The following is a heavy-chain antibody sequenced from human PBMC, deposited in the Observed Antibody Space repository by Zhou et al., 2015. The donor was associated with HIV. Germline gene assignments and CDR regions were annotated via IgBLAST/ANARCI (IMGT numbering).Heavy chain of an antibody. D-gene: IGHD2-8*02. CDR2: IIPIFGTA. CDR1: GGTFSSYA. Sequence: QVQLVQSGAEVKKPGSSVKVSCKASGGTFSSYAISWVRQAPGQGLEWMGGIIPIFGTANYAQKFQGRVTITADESTSTAYMELSSLRSEDTAVYYCARGSDSQVVYATNYYYYYMDVWGKGTTVTVSS. J-gene: IGHJ6*03. CDR3: ARGSDSQVVYATNYYYYYMDV. V-gene: IGHV1-69*01.